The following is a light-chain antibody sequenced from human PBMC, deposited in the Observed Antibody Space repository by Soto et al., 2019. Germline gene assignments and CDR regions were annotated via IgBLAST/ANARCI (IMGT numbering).Light chain of an antibody. Sequence: EIVLTQSPGTLSVSTGERATLSCRASQTISSNYLAWYKQKPGQAPSLLIYGTSSRATGIPDRFSGSGSGTDFTLTICRLEPEDSTIYYCQQYVSWTFGQGTKVEIK. CDR2: GTS. CDR3: QQYVSWT. J-gene: IGKJ1*01. CDR1: QTISSNY. V-gene: IGKV3-20*01.